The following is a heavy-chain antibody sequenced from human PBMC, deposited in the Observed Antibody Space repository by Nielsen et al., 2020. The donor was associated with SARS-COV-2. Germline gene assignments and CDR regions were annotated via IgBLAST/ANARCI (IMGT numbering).Heavy chain of an antibody. CDR3: ARCSGGSCYSGWFDP. D-gene: IGHD2-15*01. Sequence: GESLKISCAASGLTFSNYGMNWVRQAPGKGLEWVSHISSSGTTIYYADSVKGRFTISRDNAKSSLYLQMNSLRAEDTAAYYCARCSGGSCYSGWFDPWGQGTLVTVSS. CDR1: GLTFSNYG. V-gene: IGHV3-48*03. J-gene: IGHJ5*02. CDR2: ISSSGTTI.